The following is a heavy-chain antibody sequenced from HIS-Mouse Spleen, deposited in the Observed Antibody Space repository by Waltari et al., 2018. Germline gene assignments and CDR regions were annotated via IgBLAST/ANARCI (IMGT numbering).Heavy chain of an antibody. Sequence: QVQLVQSGAEVKKPGSSVKVSCKASGGTFSSYAISWVRQAPGQGLEWMGRIIPILGIAKYAQKFQGRVTITADKSTSTAYMELSSLRSEDTAVYYCARDHSSSSRAFDIWGQGTMVTVSS. V-gene: IGHV1-69*04. D-gene: IGHD6-6*01. CDR2: IIPILGIA. CDR1: GGTFSSYA. J-gene: IGHJ3*02. CDR3: ARDHSSSSRAFDI.